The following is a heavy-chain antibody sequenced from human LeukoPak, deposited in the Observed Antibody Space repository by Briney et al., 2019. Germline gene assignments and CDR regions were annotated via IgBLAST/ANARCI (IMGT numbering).Heavy chain of an antibody. Sequence: PGGSLRLSCAASGFTFDDYGMSWVRQVPGKGLEWVSGINWNGGGTGYADSVKGRFTISRDNAKNSLYLQMNSLRAEDTAVYYCARETPYSSSWTVFDYWGLGTLVTVSS. J-gene: IGHJ4*02. CDR2: INWNGGGT. V-gene: IGHV3-20*04. D-gene: IGHD6-13*01. CDR3: ARETPYSSSWTVFDY. CDR1: GFTFDDYG.